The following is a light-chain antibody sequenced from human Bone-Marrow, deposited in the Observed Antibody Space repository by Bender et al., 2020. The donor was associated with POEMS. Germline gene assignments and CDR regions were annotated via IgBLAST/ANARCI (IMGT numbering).Light chain of an antibody. J-gene: IGLJ2*01. V-gene: IGLV2-14*03. CDR3: QTYDSRNLVV. CDR1: SSDVGGYHF. Sequence: QSALTQPASVSGSPGQSITISCTGTSSDVGGYHFVSWYQQHPDKVPKLIISDVSNRPSGISNRFSGSKSGNTASLTISGLQTEDEADYYCQTYDSRNLVVFGGGTKLTVL. CDR2: DVS.